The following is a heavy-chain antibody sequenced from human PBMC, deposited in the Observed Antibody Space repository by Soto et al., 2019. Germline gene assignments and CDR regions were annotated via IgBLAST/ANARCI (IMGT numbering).Heavy chain of an antibody. D-gene: IGHD4-17*01. Sequence: GSLRLSCAASGFTFNDHYMDWVRQAPGKGLEWVARSKNRGQGFTIEYDASLKGRFTISRDDSANSLYLQMNSLETEDTAVYYCTTTNRTTPFYYYYMDVWGKGTTVTVSS. CDR3: TTTNRTTPFYYYYMDV. J-gene: IGHJ6*03. CDR2: SKNRGQGFTI. CDR1: GFTFNDHY. V-gene: IGHV3-72*01.